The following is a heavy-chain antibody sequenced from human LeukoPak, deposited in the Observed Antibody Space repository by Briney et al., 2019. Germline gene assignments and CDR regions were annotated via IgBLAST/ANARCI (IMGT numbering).Heavy chain of an antibody. J-gene: IGHJ4*02. Sequence: SQTLSLTCAISGDSVSSNSAAWNWIRQSPSRGLEWQGRTYYRSKWYNDYAVSVKSRITINPYTSKNQFSLQLNSVTPEDTAVYYCAREDSSYYYDSSGYYPTPNFDYWGQGTLVTVSS. D-gene: IGHD3-22*01. CDR2: TYYRSKWYN. CDR1: GDSVSSNSAA. CDR3: AREDSSYYYDSSGYYPTPNFDY. V-gene: IGHV6-1*01.